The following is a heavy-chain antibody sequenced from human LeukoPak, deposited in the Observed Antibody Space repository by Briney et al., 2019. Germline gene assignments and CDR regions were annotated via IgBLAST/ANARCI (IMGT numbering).Heavy chain of an antibody. Sequence: GRSLRLSCESSGFTFIAYSMTWVRQAPWKGLEWVSSIGSDNKPHYSDSVKGRFAISRDNPKNTLFLQLHNLTVEDTALYYCARDMHYYVEMDVWGQGTTVTVSS. D-gene: IGHD3-10*02. V-gene: IGHV3-69-1*01. J-gene: IGHJ6*02. CDR1: GFTFIAYS. CDR2: IGSDNKP. CDR3: ARDMHYYVEMDV.